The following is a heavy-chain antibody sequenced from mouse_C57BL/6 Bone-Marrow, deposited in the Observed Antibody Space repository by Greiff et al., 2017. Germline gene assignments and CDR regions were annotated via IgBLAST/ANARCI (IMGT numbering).Heavy chain of an antibody. CDR1: GYTFTSYW. D-gene: IGHD2-14*01. J-gene: IGHJ4*01. CDR3: VRFDRRYYYAMDY. Sequence: QVQLQQPGTELVKPGASVKLSCKASGYTFTSYWMHWVKQRPGQGLEWIGTITPSHGGTNYNEKFKSKATLTVDKSSSTAYMQLSSLTSEDSAVYYCVRFDRRYYYAMDYWGQGTSVTVSS. CDR2: ITPSHGGT. V-gene: IGHV1-53*01.